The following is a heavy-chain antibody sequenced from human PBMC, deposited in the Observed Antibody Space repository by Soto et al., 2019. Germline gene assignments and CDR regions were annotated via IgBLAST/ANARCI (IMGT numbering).Heavy chain of an antibody. CDR2: IYYSGNT. J-gene: IGHJ4*02. CDR1: GGSTSSDNY. Sequence: QVQLQESGPGLVKPSQTLSLTCTVSGGSTSSDNYWSWIRQPPGKGLEWIGHIYYSGNTDYNPSLKSRLAISIDTSKNQFSLKLGSVTAADTAVYCWAREGGESSDGLYYFDSWGQGSLVTVSS. V-gene: IGHV4-30-4*01. D-gene: IGHD3-16*01. CDR3: AREGGESSDGLYYFDS.